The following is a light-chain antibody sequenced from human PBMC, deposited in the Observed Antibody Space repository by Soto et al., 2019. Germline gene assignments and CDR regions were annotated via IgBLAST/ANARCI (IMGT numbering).Light chain of an antibody. Sequence: DIQMTQSPSSLSTSVGARVTITCRASQSISSYLNWYQQKPGKAPKLLVSAASILESGVPSRFSGSGSGTDFTLTISALQPEDFATYYCQQSYSHPRTFGQGTKVEIK. CDR2: AAS. J-gene: IGKJ1*01. CDR1: QSISSY. CDR3: QQSYSHPRT. V-gene: IGKV1-39*01.